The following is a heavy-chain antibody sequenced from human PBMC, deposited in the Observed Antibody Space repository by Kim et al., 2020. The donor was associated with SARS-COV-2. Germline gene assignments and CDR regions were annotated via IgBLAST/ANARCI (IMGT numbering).Heavy chain of an antibody. CDR2: ISAYNGNT. J-gene: IGHJ4*02. V-gene: IGHV1-18*04. CDR3: ARVLRGYSYGRTFDY. CDR1: GYTFTSYG. Sequence: ASVKVSCKASGYTFTSYGISWVRQAPGQGLEWMGWISAYNGNTNYAQKLQGRVTMTTDSSTSTAYMELRSLRSDDTAVYYCARVLRGYSYGRTFDYWGQGTLVTVSS. D-gene: IGHD5-18*01.